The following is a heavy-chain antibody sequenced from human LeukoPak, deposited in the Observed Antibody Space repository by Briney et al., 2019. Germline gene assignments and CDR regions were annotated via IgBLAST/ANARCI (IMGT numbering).Heavy chain of an antibody. CDR2: IYYSGST. V-gene: IGHV4-59*01. Sequence: SETLSLTCTVSGGSISSYYWSWIRQPPGKGLEWSGYIYYSGSTNYTPSLKSRVTISVDTSKNQFSLKLSSVTAADTALYYCARSRGYFDYWGQGTLVTVSS. J-gene: IGHJ4*02. CDR3: ARSRGYFDY. D-gene: IGHD6-13*01. CDR1: GGSISSYY.